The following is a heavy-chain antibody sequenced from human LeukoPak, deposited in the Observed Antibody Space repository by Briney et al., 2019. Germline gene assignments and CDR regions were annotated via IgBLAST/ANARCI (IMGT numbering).Heavy chain of an antibody. CDR1: GGSFSGYY. D-gene: IGHD6-13*01. CDR2: INHSGST. Sequence: PSETLSLTCAVYGGSFSGYYWSWIRQPPGKGLEWIGEINHSGSTNYNPSLKSRVTISVDKSKNQFSLKLSSVTAADTAVYYCARYYSSSGYMDVWGKGTTVTVSS. J-gene: IGHJ6*03. V-gene: IGHV4-34*01. CDR3: ARYYSSSGYMDV.